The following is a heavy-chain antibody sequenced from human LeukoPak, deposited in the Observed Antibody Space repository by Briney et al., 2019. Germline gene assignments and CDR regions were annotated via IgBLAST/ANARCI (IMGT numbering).Heavy chain of an antibody. CDR2: IQYDGRNK. J-gene: IGHJ4*02. D-gene: IGHD4-17*01. V-gene: IGHV3-30*02. Sequence: GGSLRLSCAASGFTFSSYAMSWVRQAPGKGLDWLAFIQYDGRNKYYADSVKGRFTMSRDNSKNMLTMFLQMNSLRVEDTAVYYCAKGGDYALDYWGQGTLVTVSS. CDR3: AKGGDYALDY. CDR1: GFTFSSYA.